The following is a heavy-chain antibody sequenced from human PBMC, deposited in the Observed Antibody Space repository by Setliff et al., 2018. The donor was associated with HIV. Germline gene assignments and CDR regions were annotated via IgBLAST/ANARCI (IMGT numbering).Heavy chain of an antibody. CDR2: INTNTGSP. Sequence: AASVKVSCKASGYTFNNYALYWVRQAPGQGFEWMGWINTNTGSPTYAQGFTRRFVFSLDPSVRTAYLQITGLKAEDTAVYYCARGGDRMQIWSRFPFDIWGQGTMVTV. CDR1: GYTFNNYA. J-gene: IGHJ3*02. CDR3: ARGGDRMQIWSRFPFDI. V-gene: IGHV7-4-1*02. D-gene: IGHD3-10*01.